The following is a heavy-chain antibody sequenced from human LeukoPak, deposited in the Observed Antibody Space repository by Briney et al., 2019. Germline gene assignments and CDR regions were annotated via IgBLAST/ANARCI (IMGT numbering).Heavy chain of an antibody. CDR2: INHSEST. V-gene: IGHV4-34*01. CDR3: ARGRRLLRGSSRWYYFDY. D-gene: IGHD6-13*01. CDR1: GGSFSGYY. J-gene: IGHJ4*02. Sequence: SETLSLTCAVYGGSFSGYYWSWIRQPPGKGLEWIGEINHSESTNYNPSLKSRVTISVDTSKKQFSLKLSSVNAADTAVYYCARGRRLLRGSSRWYYFDYWGQGTLVTVSS.